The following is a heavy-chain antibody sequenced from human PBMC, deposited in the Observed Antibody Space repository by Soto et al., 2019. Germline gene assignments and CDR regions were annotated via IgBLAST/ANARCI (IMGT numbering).Heavy chain of an antibody. CDR3: ARDSPDHYYGSGSYYPGPDY. CDR2: ISSSGSTI. V-gene: IGHV3-11*01. Sequence: PGGSLRLSCAASGFTFSDYYMSWIRQAPGKGLAWVSYISSSGSTIYYADSVKGRFTISRDNAKNSLYLQMNSLRAEDTAVYYCARDSPDHYYGSGSYYPGPDYWGQGTQVTVSS. J-gene: IGHJ4*02. D-gene: IGHD3-10*01. CDR1: GFTFSDYY.